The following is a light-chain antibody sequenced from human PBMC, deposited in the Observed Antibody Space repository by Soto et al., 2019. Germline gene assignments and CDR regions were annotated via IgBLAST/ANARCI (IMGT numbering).Light chain of an antibody. CDR1: QSVLYSSNNKNY. J-gene: IGKJ3*01. V-gene: IGKV4-1*01. CDR2: WAS. Sequence: DIVMTQSPDSLAVSLGERATINCKSSQSVLYSSNNKNYLAWYQQKPGQPPKLLIYWASTRESGVPDRFSGSGSGTDFTLTIRSLKAEDGAVYYCQQYDSTPFTFGQGTKVDI. CDR3: QQYDSTPFT.